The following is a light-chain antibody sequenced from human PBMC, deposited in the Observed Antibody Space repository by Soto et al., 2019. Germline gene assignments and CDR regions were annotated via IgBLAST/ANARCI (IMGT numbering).Light chain of an antibody. Sequence: DIQMTQSPSTLSASVGDRVTVTCRASQSVGTWLAWYQQKPGKAPDLLIFDASNLKSGVSSRFSGSGSGTEFTLTISRLQPDDVATYYCLQYSSHSWTFGQGTKVDIK. CDR2: DAS. CDR1: QSVGTW. J-gene: IGKJ1*01. V-gene: IGKV1-5*01. CDR3: LQYSSHSWT.